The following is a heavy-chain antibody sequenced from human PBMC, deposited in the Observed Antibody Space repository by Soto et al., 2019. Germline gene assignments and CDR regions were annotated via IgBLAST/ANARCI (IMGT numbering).Heavy chain of an antibody. Sequence: SLRLSCATSGFKFSDCGMHWVRQAPGKVLDLVAVILYDGIKTYXXDSVQGRXXVSRYNCKNTXYLEVXILIAEDKAAYYCARDRTYYADYWRQGTLVTVSS. CDR1: GFKFSDCG. CDR2: ILYDGIKT. V-gene: IGHV3-33*01. J-gene: IGHJ4*02. CDR3: ARDRTYYADY.